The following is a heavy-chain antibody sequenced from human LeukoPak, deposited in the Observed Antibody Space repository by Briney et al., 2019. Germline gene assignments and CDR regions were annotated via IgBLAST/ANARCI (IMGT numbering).Heavy chain of an antibody. CDR1: GYTFTSYD. D-gene: IGHD2-2*03. J-gene: IGHJ6*03. Sequence: WASVKVSCKASGYTFTSYDINWVRQATGQGLEWMGWMNPNSGNTGYAQKFQGRVTMTRNTSISTAYMELSSLRSEDTAVYYCARRTGYCSSTSCHYYYMDVWGKGTTVTVSS. V-gene: IGHV1-8*01. CDR2: MNPNSGNT. CDR3: ARRTGYCSSTSCHYYYMDV.